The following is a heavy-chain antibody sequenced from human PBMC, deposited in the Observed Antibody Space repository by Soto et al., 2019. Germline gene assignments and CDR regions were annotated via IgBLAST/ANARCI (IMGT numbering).Heavy chain of an antibody. CDR2: ISSTSSYI. Sequence: EVQLVESGGGLVKPGGSLRLSCAASGFTFSTYTMNWVRQAPGKGLEWVSSISSTSSYIFYTDSVKGRFTISRDNAKKSLHLQMNSLRAEDTAVYYCARGVATGTPFIDYWGQGTLVTVSS. CDR3: ARGVATGTPFIDY. J-gene: IGHJ4*02. D-gene: IGHD1-1*01. V-gene: IGHV3-21*01. CDR1: GFTFSTYT.